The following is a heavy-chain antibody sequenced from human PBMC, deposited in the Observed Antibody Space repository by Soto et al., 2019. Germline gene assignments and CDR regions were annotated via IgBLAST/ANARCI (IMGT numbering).Heavy chain of an antibody. J-gene: IGHJ5*02. CDR3: ARGSYYYGSGSKQTFRRQNWFDP. Sequence: SLTCAVYGGSFSGYYWSWIRQPPGKGLEWIGEINHSGSTNYNPSLKSRVTISVDTSKNQFSLKLSSVTAADTAAYYCARGSYYYGSGSKQTFRRQNWFDPWGQGTLVTVSS. D-gene: IGHD3-10*01. CDR2: INHSGST. V-gene: IGHV4-34*01. CDR1: GGSFSGYY.